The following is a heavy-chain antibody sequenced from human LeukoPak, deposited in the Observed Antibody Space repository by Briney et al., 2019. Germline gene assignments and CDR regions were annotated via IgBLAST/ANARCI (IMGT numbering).Heavy chain of an antibody. J-gene: IGHJ5*02. CDR3: ARATLVYNWNRNWFDP. V-gene: IGHV3-30-3*01. CDR2: ISYDGSNK. D-gene: IGHD1-20*01. CDR1: GFTFSSYA. Sequence: GGSLRLSCAASGFTFSSYAMHWVRQAPGKGLEWVAVISYDGSNKYYADSVKGRFTISRDNSKNTLYLQMNSLRAEDTAVYYCARATLVYNWNRNWFDPWGQGTLVTVSS.